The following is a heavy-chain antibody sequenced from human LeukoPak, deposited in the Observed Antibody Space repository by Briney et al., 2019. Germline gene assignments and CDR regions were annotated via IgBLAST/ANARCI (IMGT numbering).Heavy chain of an antibody. CDR2: IKQDGSEK. J-gene: IGHJ5*02. CDR1: GFTLSSSW. CDR3: ARQASISGWHWGWFDP. Sequence: GGSLRLSCAASGFTLSSSWMSWVRQAPGKGLEWVANIKQDGSEKYYVGSVKGRFTISRDNAKNSLYLQMNSLRAEDTAVYYCARQASISGWHWGWFDPWGQGTLVTVSS. D-gene: IGHD6-19*01. V-gene: IGHV3-7*01.